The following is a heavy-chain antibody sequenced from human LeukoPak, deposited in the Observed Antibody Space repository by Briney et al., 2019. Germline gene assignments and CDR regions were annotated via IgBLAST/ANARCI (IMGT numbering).Heavy chain of an antibody. J-gene: IGHJ6*04. CDR3: ARASGSYGSGSYYYYGMDV. CDR2: IFHSGST. V-gene: IGHV4-38-2*01. D-gene: IGHD3-10*01. Sequence: SETLSLTCAVSGYSISSGYYWSWIRQPPGKGLEWIGSIFHSGSTYHNPSLKSRVNMSVDTSKNQISLKLSSVTAADTAVYYCARASGSYGSGSYYYYGMDVWGKGTTVTVSS. CDR1: GYSISSGYY.